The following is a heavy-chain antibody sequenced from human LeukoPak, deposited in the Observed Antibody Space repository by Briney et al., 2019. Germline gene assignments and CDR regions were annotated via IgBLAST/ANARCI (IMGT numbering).Heavy chain of an antibody. D-gene: IGHD3-3*01. CDR3: AKDRLESWSGFYFGLFDY. Sequence: PGGSLRLSCATSGFTFSRYAMSWVRQAPGKGLEWVSGISNSGRSTYYADPVKGRFTISRDNSKSTLYLQMNSLRAEDTAVYYCAKDRLESWSGFYFGLFDYWGQGALVTVAS. CDR2: ISNSGRST. J-gene: IGHJ4*02. CDR1: GFTFSRYA. V-gene: IGHV3-23*01.